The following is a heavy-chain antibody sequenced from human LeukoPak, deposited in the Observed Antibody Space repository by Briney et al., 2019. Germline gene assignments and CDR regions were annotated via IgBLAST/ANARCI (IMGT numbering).Heavy chain of an antibody. V-gene: IGHV3-23*01. CDR3: AKDARGYHRPIDS. CDR2: IGGGGGNT. Sequence: GGSLRLSCAASGFTFANYAMNWVRQAPGQGLEWVSGIGGGGGNTDYADSVRGRFTISRDNSKSTLCLQMSSLRAEDTAIYYCAKDARGYHRPIDSWGQGILVTVSS. D-gene: IGHD3-22*01. CDR1: GFTFANYA. J-gene: IGHJ4*02.